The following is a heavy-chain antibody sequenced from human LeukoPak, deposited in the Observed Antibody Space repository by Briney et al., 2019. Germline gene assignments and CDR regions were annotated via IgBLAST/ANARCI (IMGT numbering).Heavy chain of an antibody. Sequence: GGSLRLSCAASGFTFSSYSMNWVRQAPGKGLEWVSSISSSSSYIYYADSVKGRFTISRDNAKNSLYLQMNSLRAEDTAVYYCARMETGTMGAFEIWGQGTMVTVSS. V-gene: IGHV3-21*01. D-gene: IGHD1-1*01. CDR3: ARMETGTMGAFEI. CDR2: ISSSSSYI. CDR1: GFTFSSYS. J-gene: IGHJ3*02.